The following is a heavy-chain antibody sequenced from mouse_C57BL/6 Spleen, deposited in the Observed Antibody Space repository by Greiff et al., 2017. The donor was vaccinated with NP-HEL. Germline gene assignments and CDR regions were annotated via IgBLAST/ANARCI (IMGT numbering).Heavy chain of an antibody. V-gene: IGHV1-76*01. J-gene: IGHJ4*01. CDR2: IYPGSGNT. D-gene: IGHD1-1*01. Sequence: VQLQQSGAELVRPGASVKLSCKASGYTFTDYYINWVKQRPGQGLEWIARIYPGSGNTYYNEKFKGKATLTAEKYSSTAYMQLSSLTSDDSAVYFCAIYYYGSSYYAMDYWGQGTSVTVSS. CDR1: GYTFTDYY. CDR3: AIYYYGSSYYAMDY.